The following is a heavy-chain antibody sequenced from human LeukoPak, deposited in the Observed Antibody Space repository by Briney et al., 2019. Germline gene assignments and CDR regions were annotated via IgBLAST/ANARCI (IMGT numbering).Heavy chain of an antibody. CDR3: ARWGTYSSSWLGAFDT. CDR2: IKQDGSEK. CDR1: GFTFISYW. V-gene: IGHV3-7*05. D-gene: IGHD6-13*01. J-gene: IGHJ3*02. Sequence: GGSLRLSCEASGFTFISYWMSWVRQAPGKGLEWVANIKQDGSEKYYVDSVKGRFTISRDNAKNSLYLQMNSLRAEDTAVYYCARWGTYSSSWLGAFDTWGQGTMVTVSS.